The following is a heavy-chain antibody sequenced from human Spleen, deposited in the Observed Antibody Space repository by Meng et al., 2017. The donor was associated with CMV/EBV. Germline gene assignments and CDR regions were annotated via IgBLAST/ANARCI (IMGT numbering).Heavy chain of an antibody. CDR2: RNRSERT. Sequence: SFSGYDGSWIRQRPGKGLEWLGERNRSERTNYIPSIESSNTISVDTSKDQISLKLSYVTAADTAVYDSARDRGRYCSSTSWDGWFDPWGQGTLVTVSS. CDR1: SFSGYD. D-gene: IGHD2-2*01. V-gene: IGHV4-34*01. CDR3: ARDRGRYCSSTSWDGWFDP. J-gene: IGHJ5*02.